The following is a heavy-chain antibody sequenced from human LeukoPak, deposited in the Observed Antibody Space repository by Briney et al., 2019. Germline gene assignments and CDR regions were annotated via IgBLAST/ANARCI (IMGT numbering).Heavy chain of an antibody. J-gene: IGHJ5*02. Sequence: GGSLRLSCAASGFTFSSYAMHWVRQAPGKGLEWVAVISYDGSNKYYAGSVKGRFTISRDNSKNTLYLQMNSLRAEDTAVYYRARSGIAVAGNWFDPWGQGTLVTVSS. CDR1: GFTFSSYA. CDR2: ISYDGSNK. D-gene: IGHD6-19*01. CDR3: ARSGIAVAGNWFDP. V-gene: IGHV3-30-3*01.